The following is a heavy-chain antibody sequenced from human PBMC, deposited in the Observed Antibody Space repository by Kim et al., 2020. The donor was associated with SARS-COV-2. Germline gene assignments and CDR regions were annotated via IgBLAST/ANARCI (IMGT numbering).Heavy chain of an antibody. D-gene: IGHD2-2*01. CDR1: GFTFSDYY. CDR3: ARDSGCSSTSCYDWYFDL. Sequence: GGSLRLSCAASGFTFSDYYMSWIRQAPGKGLEWVSYISSSGSTIYYADSVEGRFTISRDNAKNSLYLQMNSLRAEDTAVYYCARDSGCSSTSCYDWYFDLWGRGTLVTVSS. J-gene: IGHJ2*01. V-gene: IGHV3-11*01. CDR2: ISSSGSTI.